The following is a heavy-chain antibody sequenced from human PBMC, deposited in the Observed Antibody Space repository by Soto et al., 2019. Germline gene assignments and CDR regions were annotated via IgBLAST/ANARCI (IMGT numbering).Heavy chain of an antibody. CDR1: GFTFTSSA. CDR2: IVVGSGHT. J-gene: IGHJ4*02. Sequence: QMQLVQSGPEVKKPGTSVKVSCKASGFTFTSSAMQWVRQARGQRLEWIGWIVVGSGHTNYAQKFQERVTITRDMSTCTAYMERSSLRSEDTAVYYCAADSRYCSGGNCEAYWGQGTLVTVSS. CDR3: AADSRYCSGGNCEAY. V-gene: IGHV1-58*02. D-gene: IGHD2-15*01.